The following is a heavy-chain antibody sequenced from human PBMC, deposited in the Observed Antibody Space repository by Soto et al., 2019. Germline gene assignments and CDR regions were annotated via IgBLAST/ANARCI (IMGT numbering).Heavy chain of an antibody. CDR3: ARDSVDTAMAAYYYYYGMDV. D-gene: IGHD5-18*01. Sequence: SVEVSCKASGGTFSSYAISWVRPAPGQGLEWMGGIIPIFGTANYAQKFQGRVTITADESTSTAYMELSSLRSEDTAVYYCARDSVDTAMAAYYYYYGMDVWGQGTTVTVSS. V-gene: IGHV1-69*13. CDR2: IIPIFGTA. CDR1: GGTFSSYA. J-gene: IGHJ6*02.